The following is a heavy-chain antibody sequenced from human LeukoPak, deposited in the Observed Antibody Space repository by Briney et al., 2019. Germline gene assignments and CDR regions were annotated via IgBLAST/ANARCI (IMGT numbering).Heavy chain of an antibody. CDR2: IHHSGRT. CDR1: GYSISSDYY. Sequence: KASETLSLTCTVSGYSISSDYYWGWIRQPPGKGLEWIGSIHHSGRTCYNPSLKSRVTISVDTSKNQFSLKLSSVTAADTAVYYCARDHLANLASRLFDPWGQGTQVTVSS. J-gene: IGHJ5*02. V-gene: IGHV4-38-2*02. D-gene: IGHD3-3*01. CDR3: ARDHLANLASRLFDP.